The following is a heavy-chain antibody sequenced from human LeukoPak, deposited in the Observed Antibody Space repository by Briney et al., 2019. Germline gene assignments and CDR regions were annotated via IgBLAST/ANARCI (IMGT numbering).Heavy chain of an antibody. CDR1: GYTFTSYG. D-gene: IGHD5-24*01. J-gene: IGHJ4*02. Sequence: EASVKVSCKASGYTFTSYGISWVRQAPGQGLEWMGWINANSGGINYAQKFQGRVTMTRDTSITTAYMEVSGLRSDDTAVYFCARGEIDGPDFDQWGQGTLVTVSS. V-gene: IGHV1-2*02. CDR2: INANSGGI. CDR3: ARGEIDGPDFDQ.